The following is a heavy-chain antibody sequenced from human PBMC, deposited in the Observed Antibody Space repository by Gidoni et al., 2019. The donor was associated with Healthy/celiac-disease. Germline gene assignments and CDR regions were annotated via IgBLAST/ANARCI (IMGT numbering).Heavy chain of an antibody. CDR2: IYYSGST. V-gene: IGHV4-39*01. D-gene: IGHD3-10*01. CDR3: ARQIYYYGSGSYKGAQFDY. CDR1: GGSISSSSYY. Sequence: QLPLQESGPGLVKPSETLSLTCTVSGGSISSSSYYWGWIRQPPGKGLEWIGSIYYSGSTSYNPSLKSRVTISVDTSKNQFSLKLSSVTAADTAVYYCARQIYYYGSGSYKGAQFDYWGQGTLVTVSS. J-gene: IGHJ4*02.